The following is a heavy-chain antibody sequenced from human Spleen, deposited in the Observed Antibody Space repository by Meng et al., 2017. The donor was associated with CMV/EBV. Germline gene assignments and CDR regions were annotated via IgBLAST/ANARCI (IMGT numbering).Heavy chain of an antibody. D-gene: IGHD2-15*01. Sequence: GESLKISCAASGFTFSSFAMNWVRQAPGKGLEWVSVVSGSGGATFYRDSVEGRLTISRANSRNTVYLHMNGLRAEDTAIYYCAKSGVPRRLVGYHLDYWGRGTLVTVSS. CDR1: GFTFSSFA. V-gene: IGHV3-23*01. CDR2: VSGSGGAT. CDR3: AKSGVPRRLVGYHLDY. J-gene: IGHJ4*02.